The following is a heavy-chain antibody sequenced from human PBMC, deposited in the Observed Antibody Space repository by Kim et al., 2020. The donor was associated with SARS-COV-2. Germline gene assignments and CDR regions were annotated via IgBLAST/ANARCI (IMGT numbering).Heavy chain of an antibody. CDR3: AKDHLAAAGMYNWFDP. V-gene: IGHV3-33*06. CDR2: IWYDGSNK. J-gene: IGHJ5*02. D-gene: IGHD6-13*01. Sequence: GGSLRLSCAASGFTFSSYGMHWVRQAPGKGLEWVAVIWYDGSNKYYADSVKGRFTISRDNSKNTLYLQMNSLRAEDTAVYYCAKDHLAAAGMYNWFDPWGQGTLVTVSS. CDR1: GFTFSSYG.